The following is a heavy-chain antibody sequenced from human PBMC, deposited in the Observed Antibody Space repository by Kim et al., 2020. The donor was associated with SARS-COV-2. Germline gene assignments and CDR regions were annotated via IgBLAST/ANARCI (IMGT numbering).Heavy chain of an antibody. D-gene: IGHD3-10*01. CDR3: AKEGAGFGELLSHFDY. CDR1: GFTFSNYG. Sequence: GGSLRLSCAASGFTFSNYGMHWVRQAPGKGLEWVAVISYDGRHKFYADSVKGRFTISRDNSKNTLSLQMNSLRAEDTAVYYCAKEGAGFGELLSHFDYWG. V-gene: IGHV3-30*18. CDR2: ISYDGRHK. J-gene: IGHJ4*01.